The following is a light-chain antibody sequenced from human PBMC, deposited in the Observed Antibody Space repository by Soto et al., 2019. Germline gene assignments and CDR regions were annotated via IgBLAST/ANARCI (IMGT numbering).Light chain of an antibody. V-gene: IGKV1-39*01. CDR1: QSISSY. Sequence: DIPMTQSPSSLSASVGDRVTITCRASQSISSYLNWYQQKPGKAPKLLIYAASSLQSGVPSRFSGRGSGTDFTLTISSLQPDDFATYYCQQSYSTPLTFGPGTKVDIK. CDR2: AAS. J-gene: IGKJ3*01. CDR3: QQSYSTPLT.